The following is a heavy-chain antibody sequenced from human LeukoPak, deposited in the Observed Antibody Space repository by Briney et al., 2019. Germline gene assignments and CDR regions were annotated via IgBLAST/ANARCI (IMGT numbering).Heavy chain of an antibody. J-gene: IGHJ4*02. V-gene: IGHV1-2*02. D-gene: IGHD5-24*01. CDR2: ITPGGGT. CDR1: GYTFTNYA. Sequence: GASVTVSCKASGYTFTNYAMHWVRQAPGQGLEWMGWITPGGGTNYPQRFQGRVAITWDTSITTAYMDLSRLTSDDTAVYYCTRDRDGDGFAYLAQWGQGARVTVSS. CDR3: TRDRDGDGFAYLAQ.